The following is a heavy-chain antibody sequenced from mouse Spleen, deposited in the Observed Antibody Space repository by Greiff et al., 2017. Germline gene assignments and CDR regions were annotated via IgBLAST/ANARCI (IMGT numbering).Heavy chain of an antibody. CDR1: GFTFSSYA. CDR3: ARHEITTAHWYFDV. V-gene: IGHV5-9-3*01. CDR2: ISSGGSYT. Sequence: EVKLVESGGGLVKPGGSLKLSCAASGFTFSSYAMSWVRQTPEKRLEWVATISSGGSYTYYPDSVKGRFTISRDNAKNTLYLQMSSLRSEDTAMYYCARHEITTAHWYFDVWGAGTTVTVSS. J-gene: IGHJ1*01. D-gene: IGHD1-2*01.